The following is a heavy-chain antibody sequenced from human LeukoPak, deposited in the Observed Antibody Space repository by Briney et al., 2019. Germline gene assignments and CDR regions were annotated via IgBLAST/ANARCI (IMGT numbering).Heavy chain of an antibody. Sequence: GGSLRLSCEASGFIFSNYAMQWVRQAPGRGLEWVAVLWSDGSNEHCADSVKGRFTISRDNAKNSLYLQMNSLRAEDTAVYYCARGSTYYDSSGQVPFDYWGQGTLVTVSS. CDR3: ARGSTYYDSSGQVPFDY. J-gene: IGHJ4*02. CDR1: GFIFSNYA. CDR2: LWSDGSNE. V-gene: IGHV3-33*01. D-gene: IGHD3-22*01.